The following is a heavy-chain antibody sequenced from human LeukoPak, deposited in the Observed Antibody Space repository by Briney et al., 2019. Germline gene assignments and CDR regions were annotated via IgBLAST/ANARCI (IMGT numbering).Heavy chain of an antibody. J-gene: IGHJ4*02. Sequence: GESLQISCQGSGFIFNTYWISWVRQLPGKGLEWMGIVDPTDSDVDYSPSFQGHVTISSDTSTSTVYLQWSSLKASDTAVYYCARRARYHSSFPLDFWGQGTQVIVSS. CDR2: VDPTDSDV. V-gene: IGHV5-10-1*01. D-gene: IGHD6-13*01. CDR3: ARRARYHSSFPLDF. CDR1: GFIFNTYW.